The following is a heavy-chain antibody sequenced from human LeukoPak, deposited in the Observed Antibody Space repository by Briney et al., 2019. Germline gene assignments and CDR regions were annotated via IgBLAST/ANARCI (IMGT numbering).Heavy chain of an antibody. CDR2: ISYTGST. CDR3: ARTASNWFDP. D-gene: IGHD1-1*01. V-gene: IGHV4-59*06. J-gene: IGHJ5*02. Sequence: SETLSLTCTVSGGSISSYYWSWIRQHPGKGLEWIGYISYTGSTYYNPSLKSRVTISVDTSRIQFSLKLSSVTVADTAIYYCARTASNWFDPWGQGTLVTVSS. CDR1: GGSISSYY.